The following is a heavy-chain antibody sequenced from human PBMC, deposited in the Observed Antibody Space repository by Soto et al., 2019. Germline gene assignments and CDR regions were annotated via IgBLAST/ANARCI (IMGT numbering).Heavy chain of an antibody. CDR3: ARCEYSSSYNWFDP. Sequence: QSQTLSLTCAISGDSVSSNSAAWNWIRQSPSRGLEWLGRTYYRSRWYNDYAVSVKSRITINPDTSKNQFSLQLNSVTPEDTAVYYCARCEYSSSYNWFDPWGQGTLVTVSS. J-gene: IGHJ5*02. V-gene: IGHV6-1*01. CDR1: GDSVSSNSAA. CDR2: TYYRSRWYN. D-gene: IGHD6-6*01.